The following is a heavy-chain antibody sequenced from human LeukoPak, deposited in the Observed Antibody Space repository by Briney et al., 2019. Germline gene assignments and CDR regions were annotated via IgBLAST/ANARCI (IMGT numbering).Heavy chain of an antibody. Sequence: SETLSLTCTVSGGSISSSSYYWGWIRQPPGKGLEWIGSIYYSGSTYYNPSLKSRVTISVDTSKNQFSLKLSSVTAADTAVYYCARIETAGWDSFDYWGQGTLVTVSS. D-gene: IGHD6-19*01. CDR1: GGSISSSSYY. CDR2: IYYSGST. CDR3: ARIETAGWDSFDY. J-gene: IGHJ4*02. V-gene: IGHV4-39*01.